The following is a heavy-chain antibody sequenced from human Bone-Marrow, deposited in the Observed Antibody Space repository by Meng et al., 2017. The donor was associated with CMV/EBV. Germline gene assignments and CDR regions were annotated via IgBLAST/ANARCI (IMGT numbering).Heavy chain of an antibody. V-gene: IGHV4-30-4*08. CDR3: ARANLQRRGGWFDP. CDR2: IYYSGST. J-gene: IGHJ5*02. Sequence: SETLSLTCTVSGGSISSGDYYWSWIRQPPGKGLEWIGYIYYSGSTYYNPSLKSRVTISVDTSKNQFSLKLSSVTASDTAVYYCARANLQRRGGWFDPWVQGTLVTSPQ. CDR1: GGSISSGDYY. D-gene: IGHD3-16*01.